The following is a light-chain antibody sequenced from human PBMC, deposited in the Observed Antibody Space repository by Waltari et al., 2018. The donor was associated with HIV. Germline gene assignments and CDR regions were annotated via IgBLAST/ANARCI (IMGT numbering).Light chain of an antibody. Sequence: QSVLTQPPSASGTPGQRVTISCSGSSSNIGRYTVNWYQQLPGTAPKLLIYSNNQRPSWVPDRFSGSKSGTSASLAISGLQSEDEADYYCAAWDDSLNGWVFGGGTKLTVL. J-gene: IGLJ3*02. CDR3: AAWDDSLNGWV. V-gene: IGLV1-44*01. CDR1: SSNIGRYT. CDR2: SNN.